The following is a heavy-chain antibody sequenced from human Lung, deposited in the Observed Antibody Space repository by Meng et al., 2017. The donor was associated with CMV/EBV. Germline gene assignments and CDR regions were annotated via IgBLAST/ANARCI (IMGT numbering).Heavy chain of an antibody. Sequence: GGSXRLXCTASGFXFGDYAMSWVRQAPGKGLEWVGFIRSKAYGGTTEYAASVKGRFTISRDDSKSIAYLQMNSLKTEDTAVYYCTRALDYYDSRAFYYYYGMDVXGQGXTVTVSS. D-gene: IGHD3-22*01. CDR1: GFXFGDYA. CDR2: IRSKAYGGTT. CDR3: TRALDYYDSRAFYYYYGMDV. J-gene: IGHJ6*02. V-gene: IGHV3-49*04.